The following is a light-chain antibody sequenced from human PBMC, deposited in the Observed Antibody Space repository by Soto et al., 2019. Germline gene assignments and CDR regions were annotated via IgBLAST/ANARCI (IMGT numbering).Light chain of an antibody. V-gene: IGLV2-8*01. CDR2: EVN. Sequence: QSALTQPPSASGSPGQSVAISCTGTSSDVGAYNSVSWYQQHPGKAPKLLISEVNKRPSGVPDRFSGSKSGNTASLTVSGLQADDEADYYCQSYDSTLSARYVFGTGTKLTVL. J-gene: IGLJ1*01. CDR3: QSYDSTLSARYV. CDR1: SSDVGAYNS.